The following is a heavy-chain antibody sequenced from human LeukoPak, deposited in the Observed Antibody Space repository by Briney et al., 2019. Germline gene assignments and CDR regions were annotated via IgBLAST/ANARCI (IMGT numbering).Heavy chain of an antibody. CDR1: GFTFSSSA. D-gene: IGHD1-26*01. CDR3: AAGHLGSYAENYFDY. V-gene: IGHV1-58*02. CDR2: IVVGSGNT. Sequence: SVKVSCKASGFTFSSSAMQWVRQARGQRLEWIGWIVVGSGNTNYAQKLQERVTIKRDMSTSTAYMELSSLRSEDTAVYFCAAGHLGSYAENYFDYWGQGTLVTVSS. J-gene: IGHJ4*02.